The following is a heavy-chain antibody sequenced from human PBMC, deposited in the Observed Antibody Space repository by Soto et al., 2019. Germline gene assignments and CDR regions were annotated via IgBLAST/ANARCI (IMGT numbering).Heavy chain of an antibody. Sequence: QVQLMQSGAEVKKPGASVKVSCKASGYTFTSYGISWVRQAPGQGLEWMGWISAYNGNTNYAQKLQGRVTMTTDTSTSTAYMELRSLRSDDTAVYYCARARNVLLWFGESGAFDYWGQGTLVTVSS. V-gene: IGHV1-18*04. J-gene: IGHJ4*02. D-gene: IGHD3-10*01. CDR3: ARARNVLLWFGESGAFDY. CDR1: GYTFTSYG. CDR2: ISAYNGNT.